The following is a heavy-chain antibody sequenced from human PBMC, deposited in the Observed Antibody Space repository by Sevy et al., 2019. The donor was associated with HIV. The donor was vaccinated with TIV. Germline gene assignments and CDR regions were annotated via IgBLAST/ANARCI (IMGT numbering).Heavy chain of an antibody. CDR1: GGTFSSYA. Sequence: ASVKVSCKASGGTFSSYAISWVRQAPGQGLEWMGGIIPIFGTANYAQKFQGRVTITADESTSTAYMELSSLGSEDTAVYYCARDARRTYYYGSGSYPPDAFDIWGQGTMVTVSS. D-gene: IGHD3-10*01. J-gene: IGHJ3*02. CDR3: ARDARRTYYYGSGSYPPDAFDI. V-gene: IGHV1-69*13. CDR2: IIPIFGTA.